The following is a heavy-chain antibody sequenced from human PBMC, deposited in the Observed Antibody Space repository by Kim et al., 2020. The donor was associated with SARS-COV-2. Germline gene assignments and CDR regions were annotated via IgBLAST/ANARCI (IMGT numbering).Heavy chain of an antibody. D-gene: IGHD6-19*01. V-gene: IGHV3-23*01. J-gene: IGHJ3*02. CDR3: AKTGAKGLVQVNDAFDI. Sequence: VKGRFTISRDNSKNTLYLQMNSLRAEDTAVYYCAKTGAKGLVQVNDAFDIWGQGTMVTVSS.